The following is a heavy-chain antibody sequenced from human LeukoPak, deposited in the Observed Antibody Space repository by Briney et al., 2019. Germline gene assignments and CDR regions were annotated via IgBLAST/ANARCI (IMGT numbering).Heavy chain of an antibody. CDR2: IWYDGSNK. J-gene: IGHJ5*02. CDR3: ARGDIVVVPAAPRFDP. V-gene: IGHV3-33*01. CDR1: GFTFSSYG. Sequence: PGGSLRLSCAASGFTFSSYGMHWVRQAPGKGLEWVAVIWYDGSNKYYADFVKGRFTISRDNSKNTLYLQMNSLRAEDTAVYYCARGDIVVVPAAPRFDPWGQGTLVTVSS. D-gene: IGHD2-2*01.